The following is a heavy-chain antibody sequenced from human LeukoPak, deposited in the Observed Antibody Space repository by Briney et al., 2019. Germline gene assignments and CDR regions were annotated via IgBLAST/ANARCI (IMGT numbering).Heavy chain of an antibody. D-gene: IGHD2-2*03. CDR3: AKATFGYCSTSTCSVIHFYMDV. Sequence: GGSLRLSCEATGFTFSNYGMHWVRQAPGKGLEWVAFVHYEGGKTYYTESVRGRFSISRDNSKNTVYLQLNSLRPEDTAFYYCAKATFGYCSTSTCSVIHFYMDVWGRGTTVIVSS. V-gene: IGHV3-30*02. CDR1: GFTFSNYG. CDR2: VHYEGGKT. J-gene: IGHJ6*03.